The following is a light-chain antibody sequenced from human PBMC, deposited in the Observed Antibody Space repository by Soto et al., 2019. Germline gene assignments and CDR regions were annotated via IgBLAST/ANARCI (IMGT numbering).Light chain of an antibody. Sequence: QSVLTQPASVSGSPGQSITISCTGTSSDVGSYNFVSWYQQYPGKVPKLMIFEGTKRSSGVSNRFSGSKSGNTASLTISGLQAEVEADYYCLSYAGRTYVFGTGTKVTVL. V-gene: IGLV2-23*01. CDR3: LSYAGRTYV. J-gene: IGLJ1*01. CDR2: EGT. CDR1: SSDVGSYNF.